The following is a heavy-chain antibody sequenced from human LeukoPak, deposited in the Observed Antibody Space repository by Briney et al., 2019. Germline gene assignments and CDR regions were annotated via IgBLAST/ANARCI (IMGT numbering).Heavy chain of an antibody. CDR2: IKQDGSEK. D-gene: IGHD6-19*01. J-gene: IGHJ4*02. CDR1: GFTFSSYW. V-gene: IGHV3-7*01. CDR3: ATEIGGSPYSSAWYRLD. Sequence: PGGSLRLSCAASGFTFSSYWMSWVRQAPGKGLEWVANIKQDGSEKYYVDSVKGRFTISRDNAKNSLYLQMNSLRAEDTAVYYCATEIGGSPYSSAWYRLDWGQGTLVTVSS.